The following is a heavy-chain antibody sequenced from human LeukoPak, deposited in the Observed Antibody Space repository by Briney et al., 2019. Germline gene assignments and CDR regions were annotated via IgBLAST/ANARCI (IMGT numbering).Heavy chain of an antibody. Sequence: GGSLRLSCAASGFTFSSYAMSWVRQAPGKGLEWVSSISNSGSHTYYADSVKGRFTISRDNPKNTLHLQMNSLRAEDTAVYYCARDWRHHVDYWGQGILVTVSS. D-gene: IGHD1-14*01. CDR1: GFTFSSYA. CDR3: ARDWRHHVDY. J-gene: IGHJ4*02. V-gene: IGHV3-23*01. CDR2: ISNSGSHT.